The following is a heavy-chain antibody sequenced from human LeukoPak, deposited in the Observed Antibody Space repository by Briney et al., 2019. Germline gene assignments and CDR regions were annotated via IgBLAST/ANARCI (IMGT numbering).Heavy chain of an antibody. V-gene: IGHV1-3*01. Sequence: ASVKVSCKASGYTFTSYAIQWVRQAPGQRLEWMGWINAGNGDTKYSQKFQGRVTITRDTSASTAYMELSSLRSEDTAVYYCAREEEDPTMVRGVITFYGMDVWGQGTTVTVSS. CDR2: INAGNGDT. CDR3: AREEEDPTMVRGVITFYGMDV. J-gene: IGHJ6*02. D-gene: IGHD3-10*01. CDR1: GYTFTSYA.